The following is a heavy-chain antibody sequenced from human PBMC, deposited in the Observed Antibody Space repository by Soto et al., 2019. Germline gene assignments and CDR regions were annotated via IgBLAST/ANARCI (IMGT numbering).Heavy chain of an antibody. D-gene: IGHD3-22*01. CDR1: GGTFSSYA. J-gene: IGHJ4*02. CDR2: IIPIFGTA. CDR3: ARVGYYYDSSGSDRSNV. Sequence: QVQLVQSGAEVKKPGSSVKVSCKASGGTFSSYAISWVRQAPGQGLEWMGGIIPIFGTANYAQKFQGRVTITADDSTSRAYMELSSMRSEDTAVYYCARVGYYYDSSGSDRSNVWGQGSLVTVSS. V-gene: IGHV1-69*01.